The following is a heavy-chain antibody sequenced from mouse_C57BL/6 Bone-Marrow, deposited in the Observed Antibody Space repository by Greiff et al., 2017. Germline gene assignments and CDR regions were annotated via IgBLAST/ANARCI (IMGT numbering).Heavy chain of an antibody. J-gene: IGHJ2*01. CDR1: GFNIKDDY. CDR3: TPYYSLDY. CDR2: IDPENGDT. Sequence: VQLQQSGAELVRPGASVQLSCTASGFNIKDDYMHWVKQRPEQGLEWIGWIDPENGDTAYASKFQGKATITAATSSNTAYLHLSSLTSEDTAVYYCTPYYSLDYWGQGTTLTVSS. V-gene: IGHV14-4*01. D-gene: IGHD2-12*01.